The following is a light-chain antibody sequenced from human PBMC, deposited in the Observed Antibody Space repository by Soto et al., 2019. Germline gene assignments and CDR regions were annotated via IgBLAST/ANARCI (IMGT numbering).Light chain of an antibody. V-gene: IGKV1-12*01. CDR3: KQSKSFPLT. CDR1: QPINRW. J-gene: IGKJ4*01. CDR2: AAS. Sequence: DIQMTQSPSPLSASVGDRVTITCRASQPINRWLAWYQQKPGKAPKLLIYAASSLHTGVPLRFSGSGSGTDFSLTISSLQPEDSATYYCKQSKSFPLTFGGGTKVDIK.